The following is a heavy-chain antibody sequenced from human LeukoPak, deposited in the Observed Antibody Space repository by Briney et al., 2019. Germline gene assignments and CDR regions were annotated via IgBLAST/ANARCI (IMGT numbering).Heavy chain of an antibody. CDR3: PTVSSSWYCGYYYDY. CDR2: MNPNSGNT. Sequence: SVKVSCKASGYTFTSYDINWVRQATGQGLEWMGWMNPNSGNTGYAQKFKGRVTMTRNTSISTAYMELSKLRSGDPAVYYFPTVSSSWYCGYYYDYWGQGTLVTVAS. V-gene: IGHV1-8*01. J-gene: IGHJ4*02. D-gene: IGHD6-13*01. CDR1: GYTFTSYD.